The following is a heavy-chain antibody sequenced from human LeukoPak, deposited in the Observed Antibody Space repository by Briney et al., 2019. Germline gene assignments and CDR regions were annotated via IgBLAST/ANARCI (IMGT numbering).Heavy chain of an antibody. CDR3: TTAHLYYDDVDY. CDR2: IKSKTDGGTT. J-gene: IGHJ4*02. V-gene: IGHV3-15*01. D-gene: IGHD3-3*01. CDR1: GFTFSNAW. Sequence: PGGSLRLSCAAYGFTFSNAWMSWVRQAPGKGLEWVGRIKSKTDGGTTDYAAPVKGRFTISRDDSKNTLYLQMNSLKTEDTAVYYCTTAHLYYDDVDYWGQGTLVTVSS.